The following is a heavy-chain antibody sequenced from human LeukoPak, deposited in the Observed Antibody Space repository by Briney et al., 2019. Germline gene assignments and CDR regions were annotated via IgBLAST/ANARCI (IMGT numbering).Heavy chain of an antibody. V-gene: IGHV4-59*12. D-gene: IGHD3-10*01. CDR2: MYSSGKS. CDR3: TRSRDYYGLFDY. CDR1: GGSIHNNY. Sequence: SETLSLTCTVSGGSIHNNYWSWIRQPPGKGLEWIGSMYSSGKSDYNPSLKNRVTMSIDTSKNQFSLKLNSVTAADTAVYYCTRSRDYYGLFDYWGQGTLVTVSS. J-gene: IGHJ4*02.